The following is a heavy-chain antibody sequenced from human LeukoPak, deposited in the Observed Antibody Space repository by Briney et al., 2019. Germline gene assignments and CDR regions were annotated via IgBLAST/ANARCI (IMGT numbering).Heavy chain of an antibody. J-gene: IGHJ5*02. CDR3: ARGIGGWYNWFDP. CDR2: INTDGTST. Sequence: PGGSLRLSCAVSEVPFSTSWMHCLRRAPRKGLVWVSRINTDGTSTIYADSVKGRFTISRDDAKNTLYLQMNSLRADDTAVYYCARGIGGWYNWFDPWGQGTLVTVSS. V-gene: IGHV3-74*01. D-gene: IGHD6-19*01. CDR1: EVPFSTSW.